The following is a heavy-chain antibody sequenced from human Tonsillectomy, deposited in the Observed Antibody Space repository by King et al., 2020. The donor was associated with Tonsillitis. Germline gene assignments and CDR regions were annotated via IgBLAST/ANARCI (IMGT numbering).Heavy chain of an antibody. Sequence: QLVQSGAEVKKPGASVKVSCKASGYTFTSYGISWVRQPPGQGLEWMGWISAYNDYTNYAQKLQGRVTMTTDTSTSKAYMELRDLRSDDTAVYYCERSLSWNDYMLEYWGQGTLVTVSS. CDR3: ERSLSWNDYMLEY. D-gene: IGHD3-3*01. J-gene: IGHJ4*02. CDR2: ISAYNDYT. V-gene: IGHV1-18*01. CDR1: GYTFTSYG.